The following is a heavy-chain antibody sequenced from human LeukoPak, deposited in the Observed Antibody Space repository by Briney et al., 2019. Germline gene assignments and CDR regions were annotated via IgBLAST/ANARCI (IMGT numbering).Heavy chain of an antibody. CDR3: ARVATVTSVDY. J-gene: IGHJ4*02. Sequence: GGSLRLSCAASAFTFSSYSMNWVRQAPGKGLAWVSSISSSSSYIYYADSVKGRFTISRDNAKNSLYLQMNSLRAEDTAVYYCARVATVTSVDYWGQGTLVTVSS. CDR2: ISSSSSYI. CDR1: AFTFSSYS. D-gene: IGHD4-17*01. V-gene: IGHV3-21*01.